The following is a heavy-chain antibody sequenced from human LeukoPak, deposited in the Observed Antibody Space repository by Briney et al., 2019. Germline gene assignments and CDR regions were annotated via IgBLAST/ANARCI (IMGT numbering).Heavy chain of an antibody. Sequence: ASVKVSCKVSGYTLTELSIHWLRKAPGKGLEWMGGFDPEDGEAIYAQNFQGRVTMTEDTSTDTAYMDLSSLRSEDTAVYYCARVPYSSSWYYFDYWGQGTLATVSS. D-gene: IGHD6-13*01. J-gene: IGHJ4*02. CDR1: GYTLTELS. CDR2: FDPEDGEA. CDR3: ARVPYSSSWYYFDY. V-gene: IGHV1-24*01.